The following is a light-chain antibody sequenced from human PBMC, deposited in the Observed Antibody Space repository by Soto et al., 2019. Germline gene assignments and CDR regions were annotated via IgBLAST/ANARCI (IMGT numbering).Light chain of an antibody. Sequence: EIVLTQSPGTLSLSPGERATLFCSPCQSVRRSFLAWYQQKPGQAPRLLLYGASSRATGIPDRFSGSGSGTDFTLTISGLEPEDFAVYYCQQYGSSPWTFGQGTKVEIK. V-gene: IGKV3-20*01. CDR1: QSVRRSF. J-gene: IGKJ1*01. CDR3: QQYGSSPWT. CDR2: GAS.